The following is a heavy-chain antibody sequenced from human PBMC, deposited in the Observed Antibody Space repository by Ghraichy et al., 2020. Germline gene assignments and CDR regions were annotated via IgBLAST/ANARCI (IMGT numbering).Heavy chain of an antibody. Sequence: ASVKVSCKAPGYTFTGYYMHLVRQAPGQGLEWMGWINPNSGGTNYAQKFQGWVTMTRDTSISTAYMELSRLRSDDTAVYYCARGYSSGWFDYWGQGTLVTVSS. V-gene: IGHV1-2*04. CDR2: INPNSGGT. CDR1: GYTFTGYY. CDR3: ARGYSSGWFDY. D-gene: IGHD6-19*01. J-gene: IGHJ4*02.